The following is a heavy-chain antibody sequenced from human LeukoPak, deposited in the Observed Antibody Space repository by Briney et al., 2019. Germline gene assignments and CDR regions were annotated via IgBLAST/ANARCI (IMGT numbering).Heavy chain of an antibody. CDR1: GYTFTSYY. CDR3: ARDRYCSSTSCYGGDY. CDR2: INPSGGNT. Sequence: ASVKVSCKASGYTFTSYYMHWVRQAPGQGLEWMGIINPSGGNTSYAQKFQGRVTMTRDTSTSTVYMELSSLRSEDTAVYYCARDRYCSSTSCYGGDYWGQGTLVTVSS. J-gene: IGHJ4*02. V-gene: IGHV1-46*01. D-gene: IGHD2-2*01.